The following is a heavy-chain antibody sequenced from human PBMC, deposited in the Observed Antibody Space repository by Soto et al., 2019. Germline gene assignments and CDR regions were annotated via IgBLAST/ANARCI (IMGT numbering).Heavy chain of an antibody. CDR1: GFTFSNYV. CDR2: IWSDGSDK. Sequence: QVQLVESGGGVVQPGRSLRLSCAASGFTFSNYVMHWVRQAPGKGLEWVAVIWSDGSDKKYADSVKGRFIISRDNSKDTLNLQIDSLRLEDTAVYYCARDSGTYYPFDHWGQGTLVNVSS. CDR3: ARDSGTYYPFDH. V-gene: IGHV3-33*01. J-gene: IGHJ4*02. D-gene: IGHD1-26*01.